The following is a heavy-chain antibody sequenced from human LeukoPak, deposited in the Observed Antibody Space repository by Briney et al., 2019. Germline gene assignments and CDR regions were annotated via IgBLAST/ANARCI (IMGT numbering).Heavy chain of an antibody. CDR1: GYSFTSYW. D-gene: IGHD1-26*01. V-gene: IGHV5-51*01. CDR3: ARHSSVGASRDWFDP. Sequence: GESLKISCKGSGYSFTSYWIGWVRQMPGNGLEWMGIIYPGDSDTRYSPSFQGQVTISADKSISTAYLQWSSLKASDTAMYYCARHSSVGASRDWFDPWGQGTLVTVSS. J-gene: IGHJ5*02. CDR2: IYPGDSDT.